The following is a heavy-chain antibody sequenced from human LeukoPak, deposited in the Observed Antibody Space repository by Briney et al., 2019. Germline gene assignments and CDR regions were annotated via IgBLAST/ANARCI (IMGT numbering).Heavy chain of an antibody. V-gene: IGHV3-21*01. CDR2: ISSSSSYI. J-gene: IGHJ3*02. CDR3: ARPLPGYSSGWGEEI. D-gene: IGHD6-19*01. CDR1: GFTFSSYS. Sequence: PGGSLRLSCAASGFTFSSYSMNWVRQAPGKGLEWASSISSSSSYIYYADSVKGRFTISRDNAKNSLYLQMNSLRAEDTAVYYCARPLPGYSSGWGEEIWGQGTMVTVSS.